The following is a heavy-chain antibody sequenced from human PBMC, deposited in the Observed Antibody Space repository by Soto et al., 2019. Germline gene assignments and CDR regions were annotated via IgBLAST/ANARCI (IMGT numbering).Heavy chain of an antibody. CDR2: IVVGSGNT. CDR3: AATVVVPAARRGQFDY. CDR1: GFTFTSSA. J-gene: IGHJ4*02. V-gene: IGHV1-58*01. Sequence: QMQLVQSGPEVKKPGTSVKVSCKASGFTFTSSAVQWVRQARGQRLEWIGWIVVGSGNTNYAQKFQERVTITRDMSTSTAYMELSRLRSEDTAVYYCAATVVVPAARRGQFDYWGQGTLVTVSS. D-gene: IGHD2-2*01.